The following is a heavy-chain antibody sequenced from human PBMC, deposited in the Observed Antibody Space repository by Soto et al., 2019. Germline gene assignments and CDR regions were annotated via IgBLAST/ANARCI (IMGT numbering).Heavy chain of an antibody. V-gene: IGHV4-39*01. CDR2: IYYSGST. CDR3: ARLNWNDFH. CDR1: GGSISSSSYY. Sequence: SETLSLTCTVSGGSISSSSYYWGWIRQPPGKGLEWIGSIYYSGSTYYNPSLKSRVTISVDTSKNQFSLKLSSVTAADTAVYYCARLNWNDFHWGQGTLVTVSS. J-gene: IGHJ4*02. D-gene: IGHD1-1*01.